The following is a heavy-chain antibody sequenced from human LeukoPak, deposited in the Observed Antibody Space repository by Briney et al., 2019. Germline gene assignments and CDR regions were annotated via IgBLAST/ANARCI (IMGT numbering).Heavy chain of an antibody. CDR3: AREYCSGGSCYPGDSHNWFDP. J-gene: IGHJ5*02. CDR2: INPNSGGT. Sequence: ASVKVSCKASGYTFTGYYMHWVRQAPGQGLEWMGWINPNSGGTNYAQKFQGRVAMTRDTSISTAYMELSRLRSDDTAVYYCAREYCSGGSCYPGDSHNWFDPWGQGTLVTVSS. CDR1: GYTFTGYY. V-gene: IGHV1-2*02. D-gene: IGHD2-15*01.